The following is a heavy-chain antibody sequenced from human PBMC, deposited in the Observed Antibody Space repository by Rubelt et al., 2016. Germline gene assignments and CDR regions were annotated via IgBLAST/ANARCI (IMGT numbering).Heavy chain of an antibody. V-gene: IGHV3-30*04. CDR2: ISYDGTNK. Sequence: VQLVESGGGLVHPGGSLRLSCAAAGFTFTKSAMHWVRQAPGKGLEWVALISYDGTNKYYADSVKGRFTIARDNSKNTLYLEMNSRRAEDTAVYHCTRGSGTAEWYFELWGRGNVVSVSS. D-gene: IGHD1-7*01. CDR1: GFTFTKSA. CDR3: TRGSGTAEWYFEL. J-gene: IGHJ2*01.